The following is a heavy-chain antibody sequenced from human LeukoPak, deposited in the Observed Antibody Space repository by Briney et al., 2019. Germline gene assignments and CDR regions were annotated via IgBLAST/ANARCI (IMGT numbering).Heavy chain of an antibody. J-gene: IGHJ4*02. CDR1: GYTFTGYF. V-gene: IGHV1-2*02. Sequence: ASVKVSCKASGYTFTGYFMYWVRQAPAQGREWVGWINPHSGGTDNAQNFQGRVTMTRDTSTNTAYMELTRMTSDDTAVYFCARGGGASDPERDYWGQGTLVTVSS. D-gene: IGHD2-21*02. CDR2: INPHSGGT. CDR3: ARGGGASDPERDY.